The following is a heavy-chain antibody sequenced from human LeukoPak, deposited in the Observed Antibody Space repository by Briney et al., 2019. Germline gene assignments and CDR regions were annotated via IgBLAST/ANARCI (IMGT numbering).Heavy chain of an antibody. Sequence: GGSLRLSCAASGFTFSSYAMSWVRQAPGKGLEWVSGISWNSGSIGYADSVKGRFTISRDNAKNSLYLQMNSLRAEDTALYYRAKDPSDAHYDFWSGYFDYWGQGTLVTVSS. D-gene: IGHD3-3*01. CDR1: GFTFSSYA. CDR2: ISWNSGSI. V-gene: IGHV3-9*01. J-gene: IGHJ4*02. CDR3: AKDPSDAHYDFWSGYFDY.